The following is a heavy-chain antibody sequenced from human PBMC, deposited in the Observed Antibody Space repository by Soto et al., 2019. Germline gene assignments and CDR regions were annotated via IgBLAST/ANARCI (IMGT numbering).Heavy chain of an antibody. Sequence: VQLAESGGGLAQPGGSLRLSCAASGFTLSGYAMDWVRQAPGKGLEYVSGISSNGVGTYYANSVQGRFTISRDNSKNTVYLQMGSLRPEDMAVYYCARRARPDFYYMDVWCKGTTVTVSS. CDR1: GFTLSGYA. V-gene: IGHV3-64*01. D-gene: IGHD6-6*01. CDR3: ARRARPDFYYMDV. J-gene: IGHJ6*03. CDR2: ISSNGVGT.